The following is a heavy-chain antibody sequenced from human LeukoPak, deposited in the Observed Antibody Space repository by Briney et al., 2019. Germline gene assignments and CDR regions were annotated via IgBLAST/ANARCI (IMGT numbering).Heavy chain of an antibody. V-gene: IGHV5-51*01. Sequence: GESLKISCKGSGYKFTRHWIAWVRQMPGKGLEWMGIIYPGDSDTRYSPPFQGQVTISVDKSINTAYLQWNSLKASDTATYFCARYEDTGYISYFENWGQGTPVTVSS. J-gene: IGHJ4*02. D-gene: IGHD3-9*01. CDR3: ARYEDTGYISYFEN. CDR1: GYKFTRHW. CDR2: IYPGDSDT.